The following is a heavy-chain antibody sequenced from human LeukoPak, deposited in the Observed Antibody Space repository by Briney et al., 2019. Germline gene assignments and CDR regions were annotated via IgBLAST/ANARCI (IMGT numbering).Heavy chain of an antibody. CDR2: ISAYNGNT. Sequence: ASVKVSCKASGYTFTSYGISWVRQAPGQGLEWMGWISAYNGNTNYAKKLQGRVTMTTDTSTSTAYMELRSLRSDDTAVYYCARAPRVGAKYYFDYWGQGTLVTVSS. V-gene: IGHV1-18*01. CDR1: GYTFTSYG. CDR3: ARAPRVGAKYYFDY. J-gene: IGHJ4*02. D-gene: IGHD1-26*01.